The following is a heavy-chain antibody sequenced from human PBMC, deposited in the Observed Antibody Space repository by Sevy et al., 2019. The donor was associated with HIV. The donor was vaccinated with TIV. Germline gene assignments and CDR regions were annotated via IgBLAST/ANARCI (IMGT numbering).Heavy chain of an antibody. CDR3: ARDGGGDYFDY. Sequence: GGSLRLSCEASGLSFRRYAMHWVRQAPGKGLEWLTVISYDGRNEYYVDSVKGRFTISRDNSKNTLYLQMNSLRPEDTAIHYCARDGGGDYFDYWGQGTLVTVSS. D-gene: IGHD3-10*01. J-gene: IGHJ4*02. V-gene: IGHV3-30*04. CDR1: GLSFRRYA. CDR2: ISYDGRNE.